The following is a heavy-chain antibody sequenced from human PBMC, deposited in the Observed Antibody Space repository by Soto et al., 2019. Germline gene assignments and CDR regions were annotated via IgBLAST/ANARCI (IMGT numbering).Heavy chain of an antibody. CDR3: ARDDGLCDGGRCDGVPLDV. CDR1: GFTVSSKY. D-gene: IGHD2-15*01. Sequence: EVQLVESGGGLVQPGGSLRLSCAASGFTVSSKYMSWVRQAPGKGLEWVSLIQSGGPTYYADSVKGRFTISRDTSENKVHLQMDSLRAEDTAVYYCARDDGLCDGGRCDGVPLDVWCKGTTVTVSS. V-gene: IGHV3-66*01. CDR2: IQSGGPT. J-gene: IGHJ6*04.